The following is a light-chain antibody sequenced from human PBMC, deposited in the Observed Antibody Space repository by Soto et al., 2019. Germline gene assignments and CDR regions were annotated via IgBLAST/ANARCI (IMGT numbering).Light chain of an antibody. CDR1: QSISTY. Sequence: DIQMTQSPSSLSASVGGRVTVTCRSSQSISTYLHWYQQKPGKAPNLLIYAASTLQSGVPSRFSGSGSGTEFTLTISSLQPEDFATYYCQQLNNYPRTFGQGTKVDIK. V-gene: IGKV1-9*01. CDR3: QQLNNYPRT. CDR2: AAS. J-gene: IGKJ1*01.